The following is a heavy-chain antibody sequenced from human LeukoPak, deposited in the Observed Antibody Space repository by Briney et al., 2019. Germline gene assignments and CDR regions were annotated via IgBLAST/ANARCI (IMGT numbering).Heavy chain of an antibody. D-gene: IGHD3-16*01. Sequence: SETLSLTCTVSGGSISSYYWSWIRQPPGKGLEWIGYIYYSGSTNYNPSLKSRVTISVDTSKDQFSLKLSSVTAADTAVYYCARGYYDYVWGSLPNDPGTIEFDPWGQGTLVTVSS. CDR3: ARGYYDYVWGSLPNDPGTIEFDP. CDR1: GGSISSYY. V-gene: IGHV4-59*01. CDR2: IYYSGST. J-gene: IGHJ5*02.